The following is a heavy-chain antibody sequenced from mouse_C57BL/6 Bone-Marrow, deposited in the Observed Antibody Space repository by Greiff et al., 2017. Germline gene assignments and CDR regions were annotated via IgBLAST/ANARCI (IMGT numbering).Heavy chain of an antibody. V-gene: IGHV1-53*01. CDR3: HYYGSSEYFDY. CDR1: GYTFTSYW. J-gene: IGHJ2*01. CDR2: INPGNGGT. D-gene: IGHD1-1*01. Sequence: VQLQQPGTELVKPGASVKLSCTASGYTFTSYWMHWVKQRPGQGLEWIGNINPGNGGTNYNEKFKGKATQTVDKSSSTAYMQLSSLTSEDSAVYYCHYYGSSEYFDYWGQGTTLTVSS.